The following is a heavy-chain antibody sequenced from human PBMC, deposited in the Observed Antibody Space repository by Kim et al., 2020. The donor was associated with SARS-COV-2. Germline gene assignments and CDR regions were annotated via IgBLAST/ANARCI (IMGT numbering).Heavy chain of an antibody. CDR1: GFTFDDYS. CDR3: AKDQRTSGWYYLDA. D-gene: IGHD6-19*01. CDR2: ITWDGGFK. J-gene: IGHJ4*02. Sequence: GGSLRLSCAASGFTFDDYSMHWVRQVPGKGLEWVSVITWDGGFKYYADSVKGRFTISRDNSENCLYLDMRSLRTEDTAIYYCAKDQRTSGWYYLDAWGQGTLVTVSS. V-gene: IGHV3-43*01.